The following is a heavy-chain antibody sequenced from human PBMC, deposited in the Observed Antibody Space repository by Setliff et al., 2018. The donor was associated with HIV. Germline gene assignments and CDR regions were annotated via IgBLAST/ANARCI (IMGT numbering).Heavy chain of an antibody. D-gene: IGHD3-9*01. CDR2: ISYRGDYI. J-gene: IGHJ4*02. V-gene: IGHV3-21*06. CDR3: VRGLGSPTYYFDY. Sequence: GGSLRLSCEASGFSFSSSSMNWFRQAPGKGLEWVAAISYRGDYISYADSVEGRFTISRDSAQYSLYLQMNSLRAEDTAMYYCVRGLGSPTYYFDYWGQGTLVTVSS. CDR1: GFSFSSSS.